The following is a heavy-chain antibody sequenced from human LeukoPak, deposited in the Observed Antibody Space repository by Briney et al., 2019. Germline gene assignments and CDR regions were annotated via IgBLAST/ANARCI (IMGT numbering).Heavy chain of an antibody. CDR3: ARANSVSYYYYYGMDV. V-gene: IGHV3-33*01. Sequence: GGSLRLSCAASGFTFSSYGMHWVRQAPGKGLEWVAVIWYDGSNKYYADSVKGRFTISRDNSKNTLYLQMNSLRAEDTAVYYCARANSVSYYYYYGMDVWGQGTTVTVSS. CDR1: GFTFSSYG. D-gene: IGHD1-1*01. CDR2: IWYDGSNK. J-gene: IGHJ6*02.